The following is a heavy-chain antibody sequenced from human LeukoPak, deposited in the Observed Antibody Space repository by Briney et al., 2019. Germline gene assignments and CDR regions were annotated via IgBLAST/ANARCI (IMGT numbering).Heavy chain of an antibody. D-gene: IGHD2-2*02. J-gene: IGHJ3*02. CDR3: AKGGGPDIVVVPAAIGFAFDI. CDR1: GFTFDDYA. Sequence: PGRSLRLSCAASGFTFDDYAMHWVRQAPGKGLEWVSGISWNSGSIGYADSVKGRFTISRDNAKNSLYLQMNSLRAEDTALYYCAKGGGPDIVVVPAAIGFAFDIWGQGTMVTVSS. CDR2: ISWNSGSI. V-gene: IGHV3-9*01.